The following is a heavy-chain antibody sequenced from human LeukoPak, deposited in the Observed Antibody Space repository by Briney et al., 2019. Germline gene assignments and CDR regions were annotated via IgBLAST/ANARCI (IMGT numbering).Heavy chain of an antibody. CDR3: ARDWGRYYGSGAARGWFDP. Sequence: PSETLSLTCTVSGGSISSSSYYWGWIRQPPGKGLEWIGSIYYSGSTYYNPSLKSRVTISVDTSKNQFSLKLSSVTAADTAVYYCARDWGRYYGSGAARGWFDPWGQGTLVTVSS. D-gene: IGHD3-10*01. CDR2: IYYSGST. CDR1: GGSISSSSYY. V-gene: IGHV4-39*07. J-gene: IGHJ5*02.